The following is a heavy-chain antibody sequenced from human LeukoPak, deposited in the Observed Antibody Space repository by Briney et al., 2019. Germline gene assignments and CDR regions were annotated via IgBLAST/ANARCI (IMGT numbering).Heavy chain of an antibody. J-gene: IGHJ5*02. CDR1: GGSISSSSYY. CDR3: ARPPGVANWFDP. Sequence: KASETLSLTCTVSGGSISSSSYYWDWIRQPPGKGLEWIGSIYYSGSPYYNPSLKSRVTISVDTSKNQFSLKLTSVTAADTAVYYCARPPGVANWFDPWGQGTLVTVSS. V-gene: IGHV4-39*01. D-gene: IGHD2-21*01. CDR2: IYYSGSP.